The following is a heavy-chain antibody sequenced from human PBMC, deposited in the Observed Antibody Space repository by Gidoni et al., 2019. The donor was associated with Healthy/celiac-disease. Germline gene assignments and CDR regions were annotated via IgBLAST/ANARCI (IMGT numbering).Heavy chain of an antibody. Sequence: EVQLVESGGGLVQPGGPLRLSCAVSGFTLSNYWMTWVRQAPGKGLEWVANINQDGSETYYVDSVKGRFTISRDNAKNSLYLRMNSLRAEDTAVYYCARDRRGDGMDVWGQGTTVTVSS. CDR3: ARDRRGDGMDV. J-gene: IGHJ6*02. V-gene: IGHV3-7*03. CDR1: GFTLSNYW. D-gene: IGHD3-10*01. CDR2: INQDGSET.